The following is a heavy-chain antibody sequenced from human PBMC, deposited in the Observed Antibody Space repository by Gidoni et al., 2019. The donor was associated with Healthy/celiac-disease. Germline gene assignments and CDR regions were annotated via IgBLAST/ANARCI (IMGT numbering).Heavy chain of an antibody. CDR3: ARRAWMTTVNWYFDL. V-gene: IGHV3-66*01. CDR1: GFTVSSNY. D-gene: IGHD4-17*01. Sequence: EVQLVESGGGLVQPGGSLRLSCAASGFTVSSNYMSWFRQAPGKGLEWVSVIYSGGSTYYADSVKGRFTISRDNSKNTLYLQMNSLRAEDTAVYYCARRAWMTTVNWYFDLWGRGTLVTVSS. CDR2: IYSGGST. J-gene: IGHJ2*01.